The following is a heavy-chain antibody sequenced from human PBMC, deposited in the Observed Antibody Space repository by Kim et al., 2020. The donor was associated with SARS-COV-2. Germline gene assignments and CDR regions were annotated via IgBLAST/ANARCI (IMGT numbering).Heavy chain of an antibody. CDR3: ARGVRYGSGGSCYSEPLDY. Sequence: SETLSLTCAVYGGSFSGYYWSWIRQPPGKGLEWIGEINHSGSTNYNPSLKSRVTISVDTSKNQFSLKLSSVTAADTAVYYCARGVRYGSGGSCYSEPLDYWGQGTLVTVSS. CDR1: GGSFSGYY. V-gene: IGHV4-34*01. J-gene: IGHJ4*02. D-gene: IGHD2-15*01. CDR2: INHSGST.